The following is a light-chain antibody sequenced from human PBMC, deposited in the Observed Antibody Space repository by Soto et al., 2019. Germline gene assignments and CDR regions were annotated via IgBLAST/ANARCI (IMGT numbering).Light chain of an antibody. CDR1: SSDVGGYNY. J-gene: IGLJ2*01. V-gene: IGLV2-8*01. CDR3: GSHAGSSAV. CDR2: DVS. Sequence: QSALTQPPSASGSPGQSVTISCTGTSSDVGGYNYVSWYQQHPGKAPKVIIYDVSKRPSGVPDRFSGSKSGNTASLTVSGLPTEDEADYYCGSHAGSSAVFGGGTKLTVL.